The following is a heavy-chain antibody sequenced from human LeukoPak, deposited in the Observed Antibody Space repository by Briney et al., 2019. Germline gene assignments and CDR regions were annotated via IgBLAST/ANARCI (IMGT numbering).Heavy chain of an antibody. Sequence: GRSLRLSCAASGFTFSSYGMHWVRQAPGKGLEWVAVISYDGSNKYYADSVKGRFTISRDNSKNTLYLQMNSLRAEDTAVYYCWAYSGSYYFDYWGQGTLVTVSS. CDR3: WAYSGSYYFDY. J-gene: IGHJ4*02. CDR2: ISYDGSNK. D-gene: IGHD1-26*01. CDR1: GFTFSSYG. V-gene: IGHV3-30*03.